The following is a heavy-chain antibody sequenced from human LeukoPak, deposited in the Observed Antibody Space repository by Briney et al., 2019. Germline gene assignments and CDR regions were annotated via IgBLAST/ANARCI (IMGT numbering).Heavy chain of an antibody. V-gene: IGHV1-69*05. CDR2: IIPIFGTA. J-gene: IGHJ3*02. CDR3: ARAYYYGSGERIDAFDI. CDR1: GGTFSSYA. D-gene: IGHD3-10*01. Sequence: SVKVSCKASGGTFSSYAISWVRQAPGLGLEWMGGIIPIFGTANYAQKFQGRVTITTDESTSTAYMELSSLRSEDTAVYYCARAYYYGSGERIDAFDIWGQGTMVTVSS.